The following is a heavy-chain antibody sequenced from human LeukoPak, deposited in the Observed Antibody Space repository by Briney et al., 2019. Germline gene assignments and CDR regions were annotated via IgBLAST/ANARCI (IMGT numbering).Heavy chain of an antibody. CDR2: ISSSSSYI. CDR3: ARDRVPAISRDIRYAFDI. CDR1: GFTFSSYS. V-gene: IGHV3-21*01. D-gene: IGHD2-21*02. Sequence: KPGGSLRLSCAASGFTFSSYSMNWVRQAPGKGLEWVSSISSSSSYIYYADSVKGRFTISRDNAKNSLYLQMNSLRAEDTAVYYCARDRVPAISRDIRYAFDIWGQGTMVTVSS. J-gene: IGHJ3*02.